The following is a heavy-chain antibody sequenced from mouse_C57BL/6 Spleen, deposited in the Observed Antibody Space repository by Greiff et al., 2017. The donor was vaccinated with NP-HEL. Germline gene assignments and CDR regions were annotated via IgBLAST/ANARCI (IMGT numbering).Heavy chain of an antibody. V-gene: IGHV1-53*01. CDR2: INPSNGGT. D-gene: IGHD1-1*01. Sequence: QVQLQQPGTELVKPGASVKLSCKASGYTFTSYWMHWVKQRPGQGLEWIGNINPSNGGTNYNEKFKRKATLTVDKSSSTAYMQLSSLTSEDSAVYYCARWGYYYGSSYYFDYWGQGTTLTVSS. CDR3: ARWGYYYGSSYYFDY. CDR1: GYTFTSYW. J-gene: IGHJ2*01.